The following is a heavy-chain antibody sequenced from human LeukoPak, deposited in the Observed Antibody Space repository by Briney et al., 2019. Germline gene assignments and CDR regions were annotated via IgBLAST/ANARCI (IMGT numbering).Heavy chain of an antibody. CDR1: GGSIRSYY. V-gene: IGHV4-59*01. D-gene: IGHD1-1*01. CDR3: ARDKVQLGFDP. Sequence: AETLSLPCSVSGGSIRSYYWSWIRQPPGKGLEWGGYIYYSGRTNYNPSLKSRVTISVDTSKNQFSLKLSSVTAADTAVYYCARDKVQLGFDPWGQGTLVTVSS. CDR2: IYYSGRT. J-gene: IGHJ5*02.